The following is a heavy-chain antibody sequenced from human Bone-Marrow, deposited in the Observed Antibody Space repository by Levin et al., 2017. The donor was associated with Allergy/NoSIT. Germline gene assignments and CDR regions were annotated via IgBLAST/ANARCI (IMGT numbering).Heavy chain of an antibody. CDR2: ISYHSTYH. Sequence: PGGSLRLSCAASGFNFGDFGMHWVRQAPGKGLESVAAISYHSTYHYYPASVQGRFTISRDNSKNTVDLEMNDLRAEDTAVYYCARDSNVMTGYCDSWGQGSRVSVSS. V-gene: IGHV3-33*05. J-gene: IGHJ4*02. CDR3: ARDSNVMTGYCDS. D-gene: IGHD3-9*01. CDR1: GFNFGDFG.